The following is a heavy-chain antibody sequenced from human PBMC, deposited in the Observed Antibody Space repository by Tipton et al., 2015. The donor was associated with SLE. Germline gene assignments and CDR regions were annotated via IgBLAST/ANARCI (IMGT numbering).Heavy chain of an antibody. CDR3: AKDGQIVVVIAEYYYYMDV. V-gene: IGHV3-30*18. CDR2: ISYDGSNK. J-gene: IGHJ6*03. Sequence: SLRLSCAASGFTVSSNYMSWVRQAPGKGLEWVAVISYDGSNKYYADSVKGRFTISRDNSKNTLYLQMNSLRAEDTAVYYCAKDGQIVVVIAEYYYYMDVWGKGTAVTVSS. D-gene: IGHD3-22*01. CDR1: GFTVSSNY.